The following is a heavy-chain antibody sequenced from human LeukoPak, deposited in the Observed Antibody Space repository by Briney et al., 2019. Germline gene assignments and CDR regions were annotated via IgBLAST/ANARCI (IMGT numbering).Heavy chain of an antibody. V-gene: IGHV1-69*06. CDR3: ARDQLGQGFDP. D-gene: IGHD3-10*01. Sequence: ASVKVSCKASGGTFSSYAISWVRQAPGQGLEWMGGIIPIFGTANYAQKFQGRVTITADKSTSTAYMELSSLRSEDTAVYYCARDQLGQGFDPWGQGTLVTVSS. CDR2: IIPIFGTA. CDR1: GGTFSSYA. J-gene: IGHJ5*02.